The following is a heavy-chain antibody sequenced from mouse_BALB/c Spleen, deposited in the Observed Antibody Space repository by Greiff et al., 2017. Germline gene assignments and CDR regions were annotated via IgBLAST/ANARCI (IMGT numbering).Heavy chain of an antibody. CDR2: INPSNGRT. J-gene: IGHJ3*01. V-gene: IGHV1S81*02. D-gene: IGHD1-1*01. CDR1: GYTFTSYW. CDR3: ACYYCGSGAY. Sequence: VQLQQPGAELVKPGASVKLSCKASGYTFTSYWMHWVKQRPGQGLEWIGEINPSNGRTNYNEKFKSKATLTVDKSSSTAYMQLSSLTSEDSAVYYCACYYCGSGAYWGQGTLVTVSA.